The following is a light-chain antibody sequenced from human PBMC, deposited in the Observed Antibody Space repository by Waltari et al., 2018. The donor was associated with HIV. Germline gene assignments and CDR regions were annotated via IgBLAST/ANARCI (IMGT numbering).Light chain of an antibody. CDR3: QQYNNWPPT. J-gene: IGKJ1*01. Sequence: EIVMTQSPATLSVSPGERATLSCRARQSVSSNLAWYQQKPVQAPRLLIYGASTRATGIPARFSGSWSWTEFTLTISSLQSEDFAVYYCQQYNNWPPTFCQGTKVEIK. V-gene: IGKV3-15*01. CDR1: QSVSSN. CDR2: GAS.